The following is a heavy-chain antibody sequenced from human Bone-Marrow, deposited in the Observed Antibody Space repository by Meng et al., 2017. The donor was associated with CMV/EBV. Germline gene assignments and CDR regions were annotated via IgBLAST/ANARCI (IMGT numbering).Heavy chain of an antibody. J-gene: IGHJ6*02. CDR2: ISGSGGST. V-gene: IGHV3-23*01. CDR3: ARDPIYYDFWSGYLRGDYYYYGMDV. D-gene: IGHD3-3*01. Sequence: GGSLRLSCAASGFTFSSYAMSWVRQAPGKGLEWVSAISGSGGSTYYADSVKGRFTISRDNAKNSLYLQMNSLRAEDTAVYYCARDPIYYDFWSGYLRGDYYYYGMDVWGQGTTATVSS. CDR1: GFTFSSYA.